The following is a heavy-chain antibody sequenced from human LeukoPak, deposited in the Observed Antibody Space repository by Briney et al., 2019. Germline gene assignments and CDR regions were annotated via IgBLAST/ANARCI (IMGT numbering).Heavy chain of an antibody. Sequence: SVTVPCKASGGTFSSYAISWVRQAPGQGLEWMGGIIPIFGTANYAQKFQGRVTITADESTSTAYMELSSLRSEDTAVYYCARRLGHDYGDYWGQGTLVTVSS. D-gene: IGHD3-16*01. CDR3: ARRLGHDYGDY. V-gene: IGHV1-69*13. CDR1: GGTFSSYA. CDR2: IIPIFGTA. J-gene: IGHJ4*02.